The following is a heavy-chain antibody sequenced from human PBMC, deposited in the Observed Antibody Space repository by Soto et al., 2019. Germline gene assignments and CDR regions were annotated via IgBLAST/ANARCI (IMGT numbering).Heavy chain of an antibody. CDR1: GYNFTSNW. Sequence: GESLKISCKASGYNFTSNWIAWVRQMPGKGLEWMGIIYPGDSDTRYRPSFQGQVTMSADKSISIAYLQWSSLKASDTAMYYCARLGRPGYSSSWLDYWGQGTLVTVSS. J-gene: IGHJ4*02. V-gene: IGHV5-51*01. D-gene: IGHD6-13*01. CDR3: ARLGRPGYSSSWLDY. CDR2: IYPGDSDT.